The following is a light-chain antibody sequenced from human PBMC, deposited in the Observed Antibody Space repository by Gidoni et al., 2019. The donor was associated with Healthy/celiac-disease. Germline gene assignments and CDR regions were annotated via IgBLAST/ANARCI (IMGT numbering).Light chain of an antibody. CDR1: ISNIGSKY. V-gene: IGLV1-47*01. J-gene: IGLJ1*01. CDR3: VVWDDSLSGPYV. CDR2: RNN. Sequence: QSVLTKPPSASGTTEQRVTISCSVSISNIGSKYVYLYQQLPGTAPKLLIYRNNQRPSGVPDRFSVSKFGTSASLAISGLRSVDDADYYCVVWDDSLSGPYVFGTGTKVTVL.